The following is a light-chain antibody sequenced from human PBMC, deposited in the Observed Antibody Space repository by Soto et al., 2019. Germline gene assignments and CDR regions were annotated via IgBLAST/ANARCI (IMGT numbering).Light chain of an antibody. CDR3: ETWDSNTHPV. CDR2: LEGSGSY. J-gene: IGLJ3*02. CDR1: SGHSSYI. V-gene: IGLV4-60*02. Sequence: QPVLTQSSSASASLGSSVKLTCTLSSGHSSYIIAWHQQQPGKAPRYLMKLEGSGSYNKGSGVPDRFSGSSSGADRYLTISTHQFEDEDYYYCETWDSNTHPVFGGGTKLTVL.